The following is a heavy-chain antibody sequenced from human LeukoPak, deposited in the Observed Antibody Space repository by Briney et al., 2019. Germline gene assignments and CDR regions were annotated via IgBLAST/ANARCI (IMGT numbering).Heavy chain of an antibody. CDR1: GGSISSSSYY. CDR3: ARNFNQYDNGGYYVWFDP. V-gene: IGHV4-39*07. J-gene: IGHJ5*02. D-gene: IGHD3-22*01. CDR2: IYYSGST. Sequence: PSETLSLTCTVSGGSISSSSYYWGWIRQPPGKGLEWIGSIYYSGSTYYNPSLKSRVTISVDTSKNQFSLSLTSVSAADTAVYYCARNFNQYDNGGYYVWFDPWGQGTLVTVSS.